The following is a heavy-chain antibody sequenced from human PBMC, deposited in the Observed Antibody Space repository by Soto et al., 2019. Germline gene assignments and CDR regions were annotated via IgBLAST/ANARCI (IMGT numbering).Heavy chain of an antibody. CDR3: ARVVTAASDAFDI. CDR2: IYYSGIA. Sequence: SETLSLTCTVSGGSISSGDYYWSWILQPPGKGLELIWYIYYSGIAYYNPSLKSRVTISVDTSKNQLSLKLSSVTAADTAVYYCARVVTAASDAFDIWGQGTMVTVSS. V-gene: IGHV4-30-4*01. J-gene: IGHJ3*02. CDR1: GGSISSGDYY. D-gene: IGHD2-2*01.